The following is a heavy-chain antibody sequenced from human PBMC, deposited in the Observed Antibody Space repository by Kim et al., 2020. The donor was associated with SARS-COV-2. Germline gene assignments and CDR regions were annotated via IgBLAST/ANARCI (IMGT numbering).Heavy chain of an antibody. J-gene: IGHJ5*02. D-gene: IGHD3-22*01. CDR3: VKDGGYYDSSGYFVFDP. V-gene: IGHV3-64D*09. CDR1: GFTFSSYA. Sequence: GGSLRLSCSASGFTFSSYAMHWVRQAPGKGLEYVSAISSNGGSTYYADSVKGRFTISRDNSKNTLYLQMSSLRAEDTAVYYCVKDGGYYDSSGYFVFDPWGQGTLVTVSS. CDR2: ISSNGGST.